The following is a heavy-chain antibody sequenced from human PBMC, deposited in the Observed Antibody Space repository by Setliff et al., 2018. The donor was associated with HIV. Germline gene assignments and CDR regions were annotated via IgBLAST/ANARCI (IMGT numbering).Heavy chain of an antibody. CDR1: GGTLRSYG. J-gene: IGHJ4*02. CDR3: ARVGSYWSTFDY. V-gene: IGHV1-18*01. D-gene: IGHD2-8*02. Sequence: GASVKVSCKASGGTLRSYGMTWVRQAPGQGLEWMGWISAYNGNTDYAQELQGRITLTTDTSTSTAYMELRSLRSDDTAMYYCARVGSYWSTFDYWGQGALVTVSS. CDR2: ISAYNGNT.